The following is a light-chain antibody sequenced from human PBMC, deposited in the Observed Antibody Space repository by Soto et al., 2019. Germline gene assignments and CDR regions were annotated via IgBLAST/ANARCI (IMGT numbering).Light chain of an antibody. CDR1: QSLVYSDGNTF. Sequence: DVVMTQSPLSLPVTLGQPASISCRSSQSLVYSDGNTFLRWFQHRPGQSPRRPIYKVSKRDSGVPGRMSGSGSRTNSTLKISRVEAEDVGVYYCMHGTPLSWTFGQGTKVEMK. J-gene: IGKJ1*01. CDR2: KVS. V-gene: IGKV2-30*01. CDR3: MHGTPLSWT.